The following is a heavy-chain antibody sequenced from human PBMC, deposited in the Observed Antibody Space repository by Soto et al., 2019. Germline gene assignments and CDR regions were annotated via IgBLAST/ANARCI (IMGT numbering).Heavy chain of an antibody. CDR3: NYYYDSSGLPDAFDI. CDR1: GFTFSSYA. J-gene: IGHJ3*02. D-gene: IGHD3-22*01. V-gene: IGHV3-30-3*01. Sequence: QVQLVESGGGVVQPGRSLSLSCAASGFTFSSYAMHWVRQAAGKGLEWVAVISYDGSNKYYADSVKGRFTISRDNSKNTLYLQMNSLRAEDTAVYYCNYYYDSSGLPDAFDIWGQGTMVTVSS. CDR2: ISYDGSNK.